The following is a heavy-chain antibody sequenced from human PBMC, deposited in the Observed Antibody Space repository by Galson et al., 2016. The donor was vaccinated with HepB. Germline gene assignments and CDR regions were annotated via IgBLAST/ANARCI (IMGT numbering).Heavy chain of an antibody. D-gene: IGHD3-3*01. CDR3: ATSHRSKHLTMGVRHHIGS. CDR2: IYQSGSV. CDR1: GDSINW. J-gene: IGHJ4*02. Sequence: SETLSLTCTVSGDSINWWAWVRQPPGKGLEWIGEIYQSGSVNYNRSLKSRVTISIDKSKKQFSLKVTSVTAADTAVYYCATSHRSKHLTMGVRHHIGSWGQGTLVTVSS. V-gene: IGHV4-4*02.